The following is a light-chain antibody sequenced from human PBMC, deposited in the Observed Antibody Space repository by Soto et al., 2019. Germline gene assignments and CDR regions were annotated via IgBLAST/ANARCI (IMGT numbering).Light chain of an antibody. CDR3: QHYGNSPT. CDR1: QSVSSY. V-gene: IGKV3-11*01. CDR2: DAS. Sequence: EIVLTQSPATLSLSPWERATLSCRASQSVSSYLAWYQQKPGQAPRLLIYDASNRATGIPARFSGSGSGTDFTLSISRLEPEDFAVYWCQHYGNSPTFGQGTKV. J-gene: IGKJ1*01.